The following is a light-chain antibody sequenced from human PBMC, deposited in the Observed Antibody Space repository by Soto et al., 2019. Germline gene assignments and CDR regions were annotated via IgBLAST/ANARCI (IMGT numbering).Light chain of an antibody. CDR2: SAT. V-gene: IGKV1-12*01. CDR3: LQVHTFPLS. J-gene: IGKJ4*01. Sequence: DIQMTQSPSSVSASVGDRVNITRRASHDIGDCLAWHQQKPGEAPKLLIYSATTLHSGVPSRFSGSGAGTDFTLTISSLQPEDFATYYWLQVHTFPLSFGGGTKVEIK. CDR1: HDIGDC.